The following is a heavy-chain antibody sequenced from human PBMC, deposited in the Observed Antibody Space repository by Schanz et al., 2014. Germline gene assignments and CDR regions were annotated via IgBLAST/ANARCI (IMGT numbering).Heavy chain of an antibody. CDR2: ISVYTGNT. CDR1: GYTFTTYA. CDR3: ARSAGRDFWSGYYTRFAY. J-gene: IGHJ4*02. D-gene: IGHD3-3*01. V-gene: IGHV1-18*01. Sequence: QVQLVQSGAEVKKPGASVRVSCKASGYTFTTYAMSWVRQAPGQGLEWVGWISVYTGNTKYGQKVQGRVTMTADTSTNTVYMELRSLRSDDTAVYYCARSAGRDFWSGYYTRFAYWGQGTLVTVSS.